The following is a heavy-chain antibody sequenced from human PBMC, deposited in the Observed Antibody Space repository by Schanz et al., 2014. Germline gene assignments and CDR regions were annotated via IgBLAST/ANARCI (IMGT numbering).Heavy chain of an antibody. CDR3: ARDGVAATTDFEY. D-gene: IGHD1-1*01. J-gene: IGHJ4*02. CDR1: GFTFSTYA. CDR2: ISGSGGDT. Sequence: VHLVESGGGVVQPGGSLRLSCAASGFTFSTYAMNWVRQAPGKGLEWVSGISGSGGDTYYVDSVKGRFTVSRDNSENTLYLQMNSLRAEDTAVYYCARDGVAATTDFEYWGQGALVTVSS. V-gene: IGHV3-23*04.